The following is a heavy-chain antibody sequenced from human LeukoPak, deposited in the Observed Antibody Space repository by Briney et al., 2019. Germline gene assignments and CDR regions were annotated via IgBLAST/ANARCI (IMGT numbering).Heavy chain of an antibody. Sequence: GGSLRLSCAASGFTFSSYAMSWVRQAPGKGLEWVSAISGSGGSTYYADSVKGRFTISRDNSKNTLFLQMNSLRAEDTAVYYCAKSPGSGWYGDYWGQGTLVTVSS. J-gene: IGHJ4*02. CDR1: GFTFSSYA. CDR3: AKSPGSGWYGDY. D-gene: IGHD6-19*01. V-gene: IGHV3-23*01. CDR2: ISGSGGST.